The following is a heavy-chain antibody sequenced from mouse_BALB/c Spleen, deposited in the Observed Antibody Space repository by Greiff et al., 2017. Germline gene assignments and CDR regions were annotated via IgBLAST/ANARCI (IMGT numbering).Heavy chain of an antibody. V-gene: IGHV3-2*02. J-gene: IGHJ4*01. CDR3: ARLRGNYYAMDY. Sequence: VQLQQSGPGLVKPSQSLSLTCTVTGYSITSDYAWNWIRQFPGNKLEWMGYISYSGSTSYNPSLKSRISITRDTSKNQFFLQLNSVTTEDTATYYCARLRGNYYAMDYWGQGTSVTVSS. D-gene: IGHD2-1*01. CDR1: GYSITSDYA. CDR2: ISYSGST.